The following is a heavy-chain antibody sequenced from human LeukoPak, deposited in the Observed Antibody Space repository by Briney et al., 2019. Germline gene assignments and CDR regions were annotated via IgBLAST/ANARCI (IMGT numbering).Heavy chain of an antibody. CDR3: ARPEYYYDSSGYYRDSYYFDY. D-gene: IGHD3-22*01. CDR1: GGSFSGYY. Sequence: SETLSLTCAVYGGSFSGYYWSWIRQPPGKGQEWIGEINHSGSTNYNPSLKSRVTISVDTSKNQFSLKLSSVTAADTAVYYCARPEYYYDSSGYYRDSYYFDYWGQGTLVTVSS. J-gene: IGHJ4*02. V-gene: IGHV4-34*01. CDR2: INHSGST.